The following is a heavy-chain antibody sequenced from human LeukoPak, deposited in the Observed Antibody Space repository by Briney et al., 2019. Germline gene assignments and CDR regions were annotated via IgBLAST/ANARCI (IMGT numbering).Heavy chain of an antibody. CDR3: ARCLQGVGGKGD. CDR2: TYQGGDN. D-gene: IGHD1-26*01. V-gene: IGHV4-61*01. CDR1: GTSVGSDNSH. Sequence: PSETLSLTCTVSGTSVGSDNSHWSWIRQPPGKGLEWIGHTYQGGDNHYDPSLKSRLYISIDTSKNQFSLRLGSVTAADTAVYYCARCLQGVGGKGDWGQGSLVTVSS. J-gene: IGHJ4*02.